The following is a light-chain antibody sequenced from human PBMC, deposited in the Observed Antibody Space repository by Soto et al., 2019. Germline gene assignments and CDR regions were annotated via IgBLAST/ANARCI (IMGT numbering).Light chain of an antibody. CDR2: GVY. J-gene: IGKJ1*01. CDR3: QQYHSWPPRT. V-gene: IGKV3D-15*01. Sequence: DIVLSHSPCTLSLSPLERATLSCMASQSVSSNLAWYQQKPGQAPRLLIYGVYTRAPGIPARFSGSGSGTEFTLTISSLQSEDFAVYYCQQYHSWPPRTFGQGTKVDIK. CDR1: QSVSSN.